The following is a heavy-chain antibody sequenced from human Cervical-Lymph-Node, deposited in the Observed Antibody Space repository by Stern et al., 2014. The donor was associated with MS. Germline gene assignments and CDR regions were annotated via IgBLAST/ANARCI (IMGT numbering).Heavy chain of an antibody. CDR1: GFSFGSFA. Sequence: QVQLVESGGGVVQPGRSLRVSCAASGFSFGSFAMHWVRQAPGEGLEWVALISDDGSKEYYANSVKGRFTISRDNSKNTLYLQVRSLRTEDTAVYYCARERAGPYFYYGMDVWGQGTTVTVS. J-gene: IGHJ6*02. CDR2: ISDDGSKE. V-gene: IGHV3-30*04. CDR3: ARERAGPYFYYGMDV. D-gene: IGHD2-21*01.